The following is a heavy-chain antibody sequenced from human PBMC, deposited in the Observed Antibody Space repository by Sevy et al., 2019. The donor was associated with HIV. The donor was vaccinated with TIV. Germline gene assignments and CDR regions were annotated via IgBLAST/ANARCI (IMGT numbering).Heavy chain of an antibody. V-gene: IGHV3-30-3*01. CDR1: GFTFSSYA. CDR2: ISYDGSNK. CDR3: ARDRRRRYCSGGSCYSDWFDP. Sequence: GGSLRLSCAASGFTFSSYAMHWVRQAPGKGLEWVAVISYDGSNKYYADSVKGRFTISRDNSKNTLYLQMNRLRAEDTAVYYCARDRRRRYCSGGSCYSDWFDPWGQGTLVTVSS. D-gene: IGHD2-15*01. J-gene: IGHJ5*02.